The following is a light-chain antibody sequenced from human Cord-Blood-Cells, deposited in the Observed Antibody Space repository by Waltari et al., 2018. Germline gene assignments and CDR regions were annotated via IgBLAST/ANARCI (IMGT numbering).Light chain of an antibody. J-gene: IGLJ2*01. Sequence: QSALTQPRSVSGSPGQSVTISCTGTSSDVGGYNYVSWYQQQPGKAPKLMIYDVSKRPSGVPDRFSGSKSGNPASLTISGLQADDEADYYCCSYAGSYTFVVFGGGTKLTVL. V-gene: IGLV2-11*01. CDR1: SSDVGGYNY. CDR2: DVS. CDR3: CSYAGSYTFVV.